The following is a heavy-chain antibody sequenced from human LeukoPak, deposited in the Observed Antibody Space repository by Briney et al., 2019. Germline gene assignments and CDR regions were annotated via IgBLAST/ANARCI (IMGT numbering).Heavy chain of an antibody. D-gene: IGHD6-13*01. CDR2: ISGSGGST. CDR3: ARYSSSWYDLDY. J-gene: IGHJ4*02. V-gene: IGHV3-23*01. Sequence: GGSLRLSCAASGFTFSSYAMSWVRQAPGKGLEWVSAISGSGGSTHYADSVKGRFTISRDKSKNTLFLQMDSLRAEDTAVYYCARYSSSWYDLDYWGQGTLVTVSS. CDR1: GFTFSSYA.